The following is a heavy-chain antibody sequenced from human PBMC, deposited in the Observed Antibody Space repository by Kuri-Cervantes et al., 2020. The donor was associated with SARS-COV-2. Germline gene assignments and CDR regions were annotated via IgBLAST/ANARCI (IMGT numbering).Heavy chain of an antibody. D-gene: IGHD3-10*01. CDR3: ARAGSLLWFGELLSLFDY. CDR2: ISSSSSYI. J-gene: IGHJ4*02. CDR1: GFTFSSYS. V-gene: IGHV3-21*01. Sequence: GGSLRLSCAASGFTFSSYSMNWIRQAPGKGLEWVSSISSSSSYIYYADSVKGRFTISRDNAKNSLYLQMNSPRAEDTAVYYCARAGSLLWFGELLSLFDYWGQGTLVTVSS.